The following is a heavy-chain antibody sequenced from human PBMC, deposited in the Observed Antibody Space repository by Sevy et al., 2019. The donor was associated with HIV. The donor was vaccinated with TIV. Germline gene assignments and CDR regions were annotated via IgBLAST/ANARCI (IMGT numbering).Heavy chain of an antibody. Sequence: GGSLRLSCAASGFTFSSYAMHWVRQAPGKGLEWVAVISYDGSKKYYADSVKGRFTISRDNSKNTLYLQMNSLRAEDTAVYYCARARARGYSSSWYEDYWGQGTLVTVSS. CDR3: ARARARGYSSSWYEDY. V-gene: IGHV3-30-3*01. CDR2: ISYDGSKK. D-gene: IGHD6-13*01. CDR1: GFTFSSYA. J-gene: IGHJ4*02.